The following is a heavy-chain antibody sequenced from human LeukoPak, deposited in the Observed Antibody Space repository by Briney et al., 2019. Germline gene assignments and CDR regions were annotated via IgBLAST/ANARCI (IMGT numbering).Heavy chain of an antibody. CDR2: IYYSGST. CDR1: GGSISSSSYY. D-gene: IGHD5-12*01. Sequence: SETLSLTCTVSGGSISSSSYYWGWIRQPPGKGLGWIGSIYYSGSTYYNPSLKSRVTISVDTSKNQFSLKLSSVTAADTAVYYCARGGSGYDYHDYWYFDLWGRGTLVTVSS. V-gene: IGHV4-39*07. J-gene: IGHJ2*01. CDR3: ARGGSGYDYHDYWYFDL.